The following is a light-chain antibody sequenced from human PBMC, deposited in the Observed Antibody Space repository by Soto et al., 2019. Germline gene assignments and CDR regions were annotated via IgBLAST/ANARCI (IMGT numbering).Light chain of an antibody. CDR1: QIIGSS. CDR2: DAS. V-gene: IGKV1-5*01. CDR3: QQYYSYPYT. J-gene: IGKJ2*01. Sequence: DIQMTQSPSTLSASVGDRVTITCRDSQIIGSSLAWYQQKPGKAPKLLIYDASTLQSGVPSRFSGSESGTEFTLTFSSLQPDDSATYYGQQYYSYPYTFGQGTKLEIK.